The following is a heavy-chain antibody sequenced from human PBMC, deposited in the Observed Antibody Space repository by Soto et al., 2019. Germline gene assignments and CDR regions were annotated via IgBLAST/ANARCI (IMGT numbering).Heavy chain of an antibody. Sequence: EVQLFESGGGLVEPGESLRLSCAASGFIFKDFGMSWVRQAPGEGLEWVSTITTSDDITYSADSVRGRFTISRDNSANTLFLQMSSLRGDDTATYYCTKGDSSGYFDPSSGYSTPDHWGQGTLVTVSS. D-gene: IGHD3-3*01. CDR1: GFIFKDFG. CDR3: TKGDSSGYFDPSSGYSTPDH. V-gene: IGHV3-23*01. CDR2: ITTSDDIT. J-gene: IGHJ5*02.